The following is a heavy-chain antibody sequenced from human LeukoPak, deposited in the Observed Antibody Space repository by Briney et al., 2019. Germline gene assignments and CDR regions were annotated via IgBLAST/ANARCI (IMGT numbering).Heavy chain of an antibody. Sequence: PGGSLRLSCAASGFTFSSYWRSWVRQAPGKGLEWVANIKQDGSEKYYADSVKGRFTISRDNAKNSLYLQMNSPRAEDTALYYCAKDSVQLLPYYYYGMDVWGQGTTVTVSS. CDR1: GFTFSSYW. D-gene: IGHD2-2*01. J-gene: IGHJ6*02. CDR2: IKQDGSEK. CDR3: AKDSVQLLPYYYYGMDV. V-gene: IGHV3-7*03.